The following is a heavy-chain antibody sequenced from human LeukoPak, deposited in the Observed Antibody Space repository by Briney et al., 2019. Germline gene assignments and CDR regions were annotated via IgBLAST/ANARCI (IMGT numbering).Heavy chain of an antibody. CDR3: ARGNRRGVGYCSGGSCLDY. CDR1: GYTFTSYG. Sequence: ASVKVSCKASGYTFTSYGISWVRQAPGQGLEWMGWISAYNGNTNYAQKLQGRVTMTTDTSTSTAYMELRSLRSDDTAVYYCARGNRRGVGYCSGGSCLDYWGQETLVTVSS. V-gene: IGHV1-18*01. D-gene: IGHD2-15*01. CDR2: ISAYNGNT. J-gene: IGHJ4*02.